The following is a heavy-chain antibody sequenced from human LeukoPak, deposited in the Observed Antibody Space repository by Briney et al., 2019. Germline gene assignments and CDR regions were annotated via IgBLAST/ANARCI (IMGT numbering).Heavy chain of an antibody. CDR3: ARLCYVTISSSFDAFDI. J-gene: IGHJ3*02. D-gene: IGHD2-8*01. CDR1: GGSISSSSYY. Sequence: SETLSLTCTVSGGSISSSSYYWGWIRQPPGKGLEWIGSIHYSGSTYYNPSLKSRVTISVDTSKNQFSLKLSSVTAADTAVYYCARLCYVTISSSFDAFDIWGQGTMVTVSS. V-gene: IGHV4-39*07. CDR2: IHYSGST.